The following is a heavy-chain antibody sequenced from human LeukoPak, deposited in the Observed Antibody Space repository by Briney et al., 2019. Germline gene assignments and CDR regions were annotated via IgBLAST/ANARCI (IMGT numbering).Heavy chain of an antibody. D-gene: IGHD3-22*01. J-gene: IGHJ4*02. CDR1: GFTFSSYA. CDR2: ISYDGSNK. V-gene: IGHV3-30*01. CDR3: ARDYYDSRGYSRGIDY. Sequence: PGGSLRLSCAASGFTFSSYAMHWVRQAPGKGLEWVAVISYDGSNKYYADSVKGRFTISRDNSKNTLYLQMNSLRAEDTAVYYCARDYYDSRGYSRGIDYWGQGTLVTVSS.